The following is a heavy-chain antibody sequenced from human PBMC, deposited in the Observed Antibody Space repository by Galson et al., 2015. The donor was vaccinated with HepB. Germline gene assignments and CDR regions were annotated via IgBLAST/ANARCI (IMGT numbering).Heavy chain of an antibody. CDR1: GFTFDDYA. V-gene: IGHV3-9*01. J-gene: IGHJ2*01. CDR2: ISFNSGSI. CDR3: AKDTTLVVVPTGYFDL. D-gene: IGHD2-2*01. Sequence: SLRLSCAASGFTFDDYAMHWVRQVPGKGLEWASGISFNSGSIDYADSVEGRFTISRDNAKNSLYLQMNSLRPEDTALYHCAKDTTLVVVPTGYFDLWGRGTLVTVST.